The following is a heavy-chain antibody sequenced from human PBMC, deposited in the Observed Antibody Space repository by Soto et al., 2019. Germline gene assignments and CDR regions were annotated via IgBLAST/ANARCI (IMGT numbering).Heavy chain of an antibody. V-gene: IGHV1-2*02. CDR1: GYTFTDYY. CDR2: MNPGSGHT. CDR3: TRASTVAGGSSKSLPNNY. Sequence: AAVKVSCKSSGYTFTDYYLHLVLQSPGQWLEWMGWMNPGSGHTEYAEKFQGRVTMTRDTSITTAYMELTTLSSDDTAMCYCTRASTVAGGSSKSLPNNYWGQGTLVTVS. J-gene: IGHJ4*02. D-gene: IGHD6-19*01.